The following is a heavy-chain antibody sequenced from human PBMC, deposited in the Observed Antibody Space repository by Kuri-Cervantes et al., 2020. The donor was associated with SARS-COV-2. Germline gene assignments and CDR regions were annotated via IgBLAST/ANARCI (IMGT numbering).Heavy chain of an antibody. D-gene: IGHD1-1*01. J-gene: IGHJ4*02. CDR3: VRDGDHWNFDY. V-gene: IGHV3-74*01. Sequence: GESLKILCAASGFTFSGHWIHWVRQAPGKGLVWVSRINPDGSYTNNADSVKGRFTLSRDNAKNMLFLQMNSLSAEDSAVYYCVRDGDHWNFDYWGQGTLVTVSS. CDR2: INPDGSYT. CDR1: GFTFSGHW.